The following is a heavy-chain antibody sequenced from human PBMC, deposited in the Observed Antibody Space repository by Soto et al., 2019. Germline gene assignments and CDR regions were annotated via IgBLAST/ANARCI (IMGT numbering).Heavy chain of an antibody. CDR2: IYSSGNT. CDR1: GGTISGYY. J-gene: IGHJ5*02. V-gene: IGHV4-4*07. D-gene: IGHD3-3*01. Sequence: PSETLSLTCSVSGGTISGYYWTWIRQPAGKGLEWIGRIYSSGNTKYNPSLQSRVTMSLDTSNNQFSLRLTSVTAADTAVYYCAGRQRFSYWFDPSGQGTLVTVSS. CDR3: AGRQRFSYWFDP.